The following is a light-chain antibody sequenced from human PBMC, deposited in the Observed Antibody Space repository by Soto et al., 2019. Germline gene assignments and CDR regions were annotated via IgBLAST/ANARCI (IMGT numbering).Light chain of an antibody. CDR3: CSWAGSNTFYF. CDR1: TTDVGSYNL. V-gene: IGLV2-23*02. J-gene: IGLJ1*01. Sequence: QSALTQPASVSGSPGQSITISCTGTTTDVGSYNLVSWYQQHPGRAPKLMIYEVSRRPSGVSNRCSGSKSGNTASLTISGLQAEDEADYYCCSWAGSNTFYFFGTGTKVTVL. CDR2: EVS.